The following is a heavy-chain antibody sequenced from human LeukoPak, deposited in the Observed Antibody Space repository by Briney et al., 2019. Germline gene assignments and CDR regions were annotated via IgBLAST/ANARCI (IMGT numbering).Heavy chain of an antibody. J-gene: IGHJ4*02. CDR1: GYTLTELS. CDR3: ATDNYDSSDYYYDY. CDR2: FDPEDGET. Sequence: ASVKVSCKVSGYTLTELSMHWVRQAPGKGLEWMGGFDPEDGETIYAQKFQGRVTMTEDTSTDTAYMELSSLRSEDTAVYYCATDNYDSSDYYYDYWGQGTLVTVSS. V-gene: IGHV1-24*01. D-gene: IGHD3-22*01.